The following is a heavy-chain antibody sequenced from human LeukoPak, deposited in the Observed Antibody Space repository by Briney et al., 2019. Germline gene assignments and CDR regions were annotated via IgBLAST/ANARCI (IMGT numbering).Heavy chain of an antibody. J-gene: IGHJ6*02. CDR1: GFTVSNIY. Sequence: PGGSLRLSCAASGFTVSNIYMSWVRQAPGKGLEWVSVIYTSGTTDYADSVKGRFTISRDNSKNTLYLQMNSLRAEDTAVYYCARDLVLDYGDYGGYYYYGMAVWGQGTTVIVSS. D-gene: IGHD4-17*01. CDR3: ARDLVLDYGDYGGYYYYGMAV. V-gene: IGHV3-66*01. CDR2: IYTSGTT.